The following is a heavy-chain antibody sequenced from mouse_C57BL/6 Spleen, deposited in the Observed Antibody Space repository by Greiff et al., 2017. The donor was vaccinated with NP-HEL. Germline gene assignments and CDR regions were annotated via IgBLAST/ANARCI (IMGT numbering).Heavy chain of an antibody. CDR1: GYAFTNYL. CDR3: ARSGYYGSSYGYFDV. V-gene: IGHV1-54*01. J-gene: IGHJ1*03. D-gene: IGHD1-1*01. CDR2: INPGSGGT. Sequence: LQESGAELVRPGTSVKVSCKASGYAFTNYLIEWVKQRPGQGLEWIGVINPGSGGTNYNEKFKGKATLTADKSSSTAYMQLSSLTSEDSAVYFCARSGYYGSSYGYFDVWGTGTTVTVSS.